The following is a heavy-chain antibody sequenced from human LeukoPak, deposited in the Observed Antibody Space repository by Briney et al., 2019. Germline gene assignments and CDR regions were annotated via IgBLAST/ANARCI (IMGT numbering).Heavy chain of an antibody. Sequence: ASVKVSCKASGYTFTTYGISWVRQAPGQGLEWMGWINPNSGGTNYAQKFQGRVTMTRDTSISTAYMELSRLRSDDTAVYYCAREGAYSSGLTGFDPWGQGTLVTVSS. CDR3: AREGAYSSGLTGFDP. J-gene: IGHJ5*02. CDR2: INPNSGGT. D-gene: IGHD6-19*01. CDR1: GYTFTTYG. V-gene: IGHV1-2*02.